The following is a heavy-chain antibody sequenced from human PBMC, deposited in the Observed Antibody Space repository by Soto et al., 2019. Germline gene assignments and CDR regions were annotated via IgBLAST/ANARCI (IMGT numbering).Heavy chain of an antibody. CDR3: ARDLNSNYVSSHYYYGMDV. J-gene: IGHJ6*02. CDR1: GFTFSSYW. D-gene: IGHD4-4*01. CDR2: INSDGSST. Sequence: GSLRLSCAASGFTFSSYWMHWVRQAPGKGLVWVSRINSDGSSTSYADSVKGRFTISRDNAKNTLYLQMNSLRAEDTAVYYCARDLNSNYVSSHYYYGMDVWGQGTTVTVSS. V-gene: IGHV3-74*01.